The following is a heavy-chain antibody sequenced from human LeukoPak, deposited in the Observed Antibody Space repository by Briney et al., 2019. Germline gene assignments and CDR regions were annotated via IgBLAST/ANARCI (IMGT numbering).Heavy chain of an antibody. J-gene: IGHJ5*02. D-gene: IGHD2-21*02. CDR2: INHSGST. V-gene: IGHV4-34*01. CDR3: ARGAYCGGDCYPPPNWFDP. CDR1: GGSFSGYY. Sequence: PSETLSLTCAVYGGSFSGYYWSWIRQPPGKGLEWIGEINHSGSTNYNPSLKSRVTISVDTSKNQFSLKLSSVTAADTAVYYCARGAYCGGDCYPPPNWFDPWGQGTLVTVSS.